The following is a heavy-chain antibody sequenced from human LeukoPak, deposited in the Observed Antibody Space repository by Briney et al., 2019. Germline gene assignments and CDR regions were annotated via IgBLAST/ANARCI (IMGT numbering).Heavy chain of an antibody. D-gene: IGHD4-23*01. CDR1: GGSISSYY. CDR3: AGGATVVTPVWYFDL. Sequence: SETLSLTCTVSGGSISSYYWSWIRQPAGKGLEWIGRIYTSGSTNYNPSLKSRVTMSVDTSKNQFSLKLSSVTAADTAVYYCAGGATVVTPVWYFDLWGRGTLVTVSS. CDR2: IYTSGST. V-gene: IGHV4-4*07. J-gene: IGHJ2*01.